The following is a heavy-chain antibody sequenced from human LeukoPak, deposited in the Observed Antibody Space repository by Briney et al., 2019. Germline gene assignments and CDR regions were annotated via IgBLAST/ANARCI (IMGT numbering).Heavy chain of an antibody. CDR1: GYSISSGYY. Sequence: SETLSLTCAVSGYSISSGYYWGWIRQPPGKGLEWIGSIYHSGSTYYNPSLKSRVTISVDTSKNQFSLTLSSVTAADTAVYYCARQLNAFDIWGQGTMVTVSS. CDR3: ARQLNAFDI. D-gene: IGHD5-24*01. CDR2: IYHSGST. V-gene: IGHV4-38-2*01. J-gene: IGHJ3*02.